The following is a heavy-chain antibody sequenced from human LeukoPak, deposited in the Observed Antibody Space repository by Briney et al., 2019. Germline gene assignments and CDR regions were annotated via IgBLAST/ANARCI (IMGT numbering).Heavy chain of an antibody. CDR1: GGSISSNY. J-gene: IGHJ3*02. CDR3: ARQRLGEISLTAFDI. Sequence: SETLSLTCTVSGGSISSNYWNWIRQPPGKGLEWIGYIYSSGSTNYNPPLKSRVTMSVDTSKNQFSLKLMSVAAADTAVYYCARQRLGEISLTAFDIWGRGTMVTVSS. CDR2: IYSSGST. D-gene: IGHD3-16*02. V-gene: IGHV4-4*09.